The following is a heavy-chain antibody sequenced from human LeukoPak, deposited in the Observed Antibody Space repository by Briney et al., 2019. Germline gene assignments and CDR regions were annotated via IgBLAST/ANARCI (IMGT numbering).Heavy chain of an antibody. J-gene: IGHJ4*02. D-gene: IGHD5-12*01. Sequence: PSETLSLTCTVFGGSFSNGGYFWSCIRQHPGKGLEWIGSISYSGSTYYNPSLKSRVTISVDTSKNHFSLKLSSVTAADTAVYYCAREISGYDYVNSYFDYWGQGTLVTVSS. CDR1: GGSFSNGGYF. V-gene: IGHV4-31*03. CDR3: AREISGYDYVNSYFDY. CDR2: ISYSGST.